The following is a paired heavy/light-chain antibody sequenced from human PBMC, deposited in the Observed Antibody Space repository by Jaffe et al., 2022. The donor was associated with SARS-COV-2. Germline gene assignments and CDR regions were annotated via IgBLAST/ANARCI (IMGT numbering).Heavy chain of an antibody. Sequence: EVQLLESGGGLVQPGGSLRLSCAASGFTFSSYAMSWVRQAPGRGLEWVSAISGRDGSTHFADSVRGRFTISRDNSKNTLYLQMNSLRAEDTAVYYCAKDRVVTAPNWYFDLWGRGSLVTVSS. CDR3: AKDRVVTAPNWYFDL. V-gene: IGHV3-23*01. CDR1: GFTFSSYA. CDR2: ISGRDGST. D-gene: IGHD2-15*01. J-gene: IGHJ2*01.
Light chain of an antibody. CDR3: QQRRTWPIT. Sequence: EIVLTQSPATLSLSPGEGATLSCRASQSVSSYLAWYQQKPGQAPRLLIYDASNRATGIPARFSGSGSGTDFTLTISSLEPEDFAVYYCQQRRTWPITFGGGTKVEI. CDR1: QSVSSY. V-gene: IGKV3-11*01. J-gene: IGKJ4*01. CDR2: DAS.